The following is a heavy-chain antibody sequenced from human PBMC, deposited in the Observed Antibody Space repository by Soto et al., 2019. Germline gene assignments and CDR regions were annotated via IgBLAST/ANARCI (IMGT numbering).Heavy chain of an antibody. CDR3: ARAVRYYDSSGYKYNWFDP. CDR1: GGSFSGYY. CDR2: INHSGST. D-gene: IGHD3-22*01. Sequence: PSETLSLTCAVYGGSFSGYYWSWIRQPPGKGLEWIGEINHSGSTNYNPSLKSRVTISVDTSKNQFSLKLSSVTAADTAVYYCARAVRYYDSSGYKYNWFDPWGQGTLVTV. V-gene: IGHV4-34*01. J-gene: IGHJ5*02.